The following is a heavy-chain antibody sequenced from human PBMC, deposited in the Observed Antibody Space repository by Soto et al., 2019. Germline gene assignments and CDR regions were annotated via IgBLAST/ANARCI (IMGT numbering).Heavy chain of an antibody. CDR2: ISAYNGNT. D-gene: IGHD5-18*01. J-gene: IGHJ5*02. V-gene: IGHV1-18*04. CDR1: GYTFTSYG. Sequence: GASVKVSCKASGYTFTSYGISWVRQAPGQGLEWMGWISAYNGNTNYAQKLQGRVTMTTDTSTSTAYMELRSLRSDDTAVYYCARDRHTAMVSINGFDPWGQGTLVTVSS. CDR3: ARDRHTAMVSINGFDP.